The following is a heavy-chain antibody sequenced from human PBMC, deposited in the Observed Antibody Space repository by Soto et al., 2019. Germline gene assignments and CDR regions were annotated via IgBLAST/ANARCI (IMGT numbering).Heavy chain of an antibody. V-gene: IGHV4-39*01. D-gene: IGHD3-3*01. CDR1: GASISSSSYY. Sequence: QLQLQESGPGLVKPSETLSLTCTVSGASISSSSYYWGWIRQPPGKGLEWIGSIYFSGSTYYNPSLTRRVTISVDTSKDQFSLKLSSVTAADTAVYYCASAYHFWSGQNPFDPWGQGTLVTVSS. J-gene: IGHJ5*02. CDR2: IYFSGST. CDR3: ASAYHFWSGQNPFDP.